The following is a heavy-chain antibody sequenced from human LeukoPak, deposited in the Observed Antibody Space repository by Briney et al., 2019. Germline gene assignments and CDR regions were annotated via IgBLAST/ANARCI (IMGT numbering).Heavy chain of an antibody. V-gene: IGHV4-31*03. CDR3: AREGIPDWFDP. Sequence: SETLSLTCTVSGGSISSGGYYWSWIRQHPGKGLEWIGYIYYSGSTYYNPSLKSRVTISVDTSKNQFSLKLSSATAADTAVYYCAREGIPDWFDPWGQGTLVTVSS. CDR2: IYYSGST. J-gene: IGHJ5*02. CDR1: GGSISSGGYY. D-gene: IGHD2-21*01.